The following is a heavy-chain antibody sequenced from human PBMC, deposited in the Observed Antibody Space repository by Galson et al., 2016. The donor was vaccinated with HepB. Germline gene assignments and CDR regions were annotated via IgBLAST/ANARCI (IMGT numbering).Heavy chain of an antibody. Sequence: QGPGKGLVWVSHINSDGSTTAYADSVKGRFTISRDNAKNTLHLQMHSLRAEDTAVYYCARDRAYSQDSWGQGTLVTVAS. V-gene: IGHV3-74*01. D-gene: IGHD4-11*01. J-gene: IGHJ4*02. CDR3: ARDRAYSQDS. CDR2: INSDGSTT.